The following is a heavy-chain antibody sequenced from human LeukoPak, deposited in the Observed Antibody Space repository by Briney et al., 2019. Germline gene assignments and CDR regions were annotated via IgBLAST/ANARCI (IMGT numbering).Heavy chain of an antibody. V-gene: IGHV3-21*01. J-gene: IGHJ4*02. CDR3: AKDGAYYYDSSGYFSY. CDR2: ITSSSSYI. CDR1: GFTFSSYN. Sequence: GGSLRLSCAASGFTFSSYNMNWVRQAPGKGLEWVSSITSSSSYIYYADSVKGRFTISRDNSKNTLYLQMNSLRAEDTAVYYCAKDGAYYYDSSGYFSYWGQGTLVTVSS. D-gene: IGHD3-22*01.